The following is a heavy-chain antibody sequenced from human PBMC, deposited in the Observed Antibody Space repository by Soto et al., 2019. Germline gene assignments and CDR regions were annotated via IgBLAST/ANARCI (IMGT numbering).Heavy chain of an antibody. CDR1: GYNFPTYW. CDR3: ARRIASAGRAFDI. J-gene: IGHJ3*02. CDR2: INPTDSDT. D-gene: IGHD6-13*01. V-gene: IGHV5-51*01. Sequence: GESLKISCKGSGYNFPTYWIGWVRQMSGKGVEWMGVINPTDSDTRHSPSFQGQVTIPADKSISTIYLQWSSLKASDTALYYCARRIASAGRAFDIWGQGTMVTVSS.